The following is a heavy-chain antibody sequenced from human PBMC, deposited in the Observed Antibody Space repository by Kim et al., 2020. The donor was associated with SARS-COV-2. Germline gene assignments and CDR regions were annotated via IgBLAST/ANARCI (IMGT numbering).Heavy chain of an antibody. J-gene: IGHJ3*02. CDR2: ISAYNGNT. V-gene: IGHV1-18*01. CDR1: GYTFTSYG. D-gene: IGHD2-8*01. CDR3: ARDLIVLMVYAIREGAAFDI. Sequence: ASVKVSCKASGYTFTSYGISWVRQAPGQGLEWMGWISAYNGNTNYAQKLQGRVTMTTDTSTSTAYMELRSLRSDDTAVYYCARDLIVLMVYAIREGAAFDIWGQGTMVTVSS.